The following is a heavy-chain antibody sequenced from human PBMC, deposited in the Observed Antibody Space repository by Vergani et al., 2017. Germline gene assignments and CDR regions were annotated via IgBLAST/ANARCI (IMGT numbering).Heavy chain of an antibody. CDR2: INHSGST. CDR1: GGSFSGYY. D-gene: IGHD3-22*01. CDR3: ARGRALYYYDQHYYLDY. J-gene: IGHJ4*02. Sequence: QVQLQQWGAGLLKPSETLSLTCAVYGGSFSGYYWSWIRQPPGKGLEWIGEINHSGSTNYNPSLKSRVTISVDTSKNQFSLKLSSVTAADTAVYYCARGRALYYYDQHYYLDYWGQGTLVTVSS. V-gene: IGHV4-34*01.